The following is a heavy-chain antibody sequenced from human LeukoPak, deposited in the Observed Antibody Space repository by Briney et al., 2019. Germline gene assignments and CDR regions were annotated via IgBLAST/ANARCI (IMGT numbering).Heavy chain of an antibody. Sequence: PGGSLRLSCAASGFTFDDYTMHWVRQAPGKGLEWVSLISWDGGSTYYADSVKGRFTISRDNSKNSLYLQMNSLRAEDTALYYCAREISMGLRPYYYMDVWGKGTTVTVSS. CDR1: GFTFDDYT. D-gene: IGHD5-12*01. CDR3: AREISMGLRPYYYMDV. J-gene: IGHJ6*03. CDR2: ISWDGGST. V-gene: IGHV3-43D*03.